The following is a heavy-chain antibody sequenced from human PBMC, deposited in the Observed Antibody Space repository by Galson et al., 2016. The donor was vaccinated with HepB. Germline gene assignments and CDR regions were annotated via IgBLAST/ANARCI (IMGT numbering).Heavy chain of an antibody. CDR1: GFTFSSYA. CDR3: AGGYYGSGSYYAY. D-gene: IGHD3-10*01. J-gene: IGHJ4*02. Sequence: SLRLSCAASGFTFSSYAMSWVRQAPGKGLEWVSVISNSGGSTYYADSVKGRFTISRDNSKNTLYLQMNSLRAEDTAVYYCAGGYYGSGSYYAYWGQGTLVTVSP. V-gene: IGHV3-23*01. CDR2: ISNSGGST.